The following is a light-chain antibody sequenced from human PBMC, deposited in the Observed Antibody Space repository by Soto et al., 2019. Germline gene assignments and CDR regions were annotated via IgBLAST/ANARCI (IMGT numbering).Light chain of an antibody. V-gene: IGKV3-11*01. Sequence: EIVLTQSPATLSLSPGERATLSCRASQSVSSYLAWYQQKPGQAPRLLIYDASNRVTGIPARFSGSGSETDFTLTISSLEPEDFAVYYCQQRSNWPPFTFGPGTKVDIK. CDR1: QSVSSY. CDR2: DAS. J-gene: IGKJ3*01. CDR3: QQRSNWPPFT.